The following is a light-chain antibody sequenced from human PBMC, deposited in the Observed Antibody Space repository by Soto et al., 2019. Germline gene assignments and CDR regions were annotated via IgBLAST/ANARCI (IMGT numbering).Light chain of an antibody. CDR1: QSVSSSY. CDR3: QHYGTSPTWT. Sequence: VLTQSPGTLSLSPGERATLSCRASQSVSSSYLAWYQQKPGQAPRLLIYGASSRATGIPDRFSGGGSGTDFTLTISRLEPEDFVVYYCQHYGTSPTWTFGQGTKVEV. CDR2: GAS. V-gene: IGKV3-20*01. J-gene: IGKJ1*01.